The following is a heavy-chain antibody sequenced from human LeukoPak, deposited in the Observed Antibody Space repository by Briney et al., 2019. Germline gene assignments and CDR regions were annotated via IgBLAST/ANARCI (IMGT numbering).Heavy chain of an antibody. J-gene: IGHJ6*03. Sequence: GGSLRLSCAASGFTFNSYSMNWVRQAPGKGLEWVSSISSRSTYIYYADSVQGRFTISRDNAKNSLYLQMNSLRAEDTAVYYCARGPPSLSSTSWPLGYMDVWGKGTTVTVSS. CDR1: GFTFNSYS. CDR3: ARGPPSLSSTSWPLGYMDV. CDR2: ISSRSTYI. V-gene: IGHV3-21*01. D-gene: IGHD2-2*01.